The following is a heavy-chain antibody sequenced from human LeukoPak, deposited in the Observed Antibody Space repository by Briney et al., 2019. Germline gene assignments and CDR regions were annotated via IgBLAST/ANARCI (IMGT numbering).Heavy chain of an antibody. CDR3: AKDQDPHSYGSGSYAPFDY. V-gene: IGHV3-23*01. CDR1: GFSFTTHA. D-gene: IGHD3-10*01. J-gene: IGHJ4*02. CDR2: ISVSGGST. Sequence: GGSLRLSCVASGFSFTTHAMGWVRQAPGKGLEWVSHISVSGGSTKYSGSVKGRFTISRDNSKNTLYLQINSLGADDTAVYYCAKDQDPHSYGSGSYAPFDYWGQGTLDTVSS.